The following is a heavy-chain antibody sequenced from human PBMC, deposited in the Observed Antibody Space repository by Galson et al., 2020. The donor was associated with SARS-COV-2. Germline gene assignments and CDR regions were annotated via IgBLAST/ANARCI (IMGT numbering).Heavy chain of an antibody. J-gene: IGHJ6*02. CDR2: INHSGST. CDR3: ARGRIAVAGLGVYYYYGMDV. Sequence: SETLSLTCAVYGGSFSGYYWSWIRQPPGKGLEWIGEINHSGSTNYTPSLKSRVTISVDTSKNQFSLKLSSVTAADTAVYYCARGRIAVAGLGVYYYYGMDVWGQGTTVTVSS. CDR1: GGSFSGYY. V-gene: IGHV4-34*01. D-gene: IGHD6-19*01.